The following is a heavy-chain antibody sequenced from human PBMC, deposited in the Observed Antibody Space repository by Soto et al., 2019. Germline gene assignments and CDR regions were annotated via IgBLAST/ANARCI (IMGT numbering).Heavy chain of an antibody. Sequence: GSLSLSCAAAGFPFGTTDMSWVRQAPGEGLEWVSTIIINSAYIYYTDALRGRFTISRDNAKNSLHLQMNSLRAEDTAVYYCTRDASRDSSARGWFDPWGPGTLVTVSS. CDR3: TRDASRDSSARGWFDP. D-gene: IGHD6-13*01. J-gene: IGHJ5*02. V-gene: IGHV3-21*01. CDR1: GFPFGTTD. CDR2: IIINSAYI.